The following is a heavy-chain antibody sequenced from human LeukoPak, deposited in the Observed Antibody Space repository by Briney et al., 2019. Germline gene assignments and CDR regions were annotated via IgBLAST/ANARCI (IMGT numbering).Heavy chain of an antibody. V-gene: IGHV3-9*01. CDR2: XXXNSGSI. J-gene: IGHJ4*02. Sequence: GGSLRLSCAASGFTFDDYAMHWVRQAPGKXXXXXXXXXXNSGSIGYADSVKGRFTISRDNAKNSLYLQMNSLRAEDTALYYCAKDTRAFRDGYNWFDYWGQGTLVTVSS. D-gene: IGHD5-24*01. CDR1: GFTFDDYA. CDR3: AKDTRAFRDGYNWFDY.